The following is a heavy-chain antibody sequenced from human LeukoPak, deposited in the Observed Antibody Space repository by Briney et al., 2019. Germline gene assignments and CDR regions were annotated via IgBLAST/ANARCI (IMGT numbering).Heavy chain of an antibody. Sequence: PGGSLRLSCAASGFTFSSYWMHWVRHAPGKGLVWVSRINSDGSSTSYADSVKGRFTISRDNAKNTLYLQMNSLRAEDTAVYYCATDLVFWSGYGIDYWGQGTLVTVSS. CDR1: GFTFSSYW. V-gene: IGHV3-74*01. J-gene: IGHJ4*02. CDR2: INSDGSST. D-gene: IGHD3-3*01. CDR3: ATDLVFWSGYGIDY.